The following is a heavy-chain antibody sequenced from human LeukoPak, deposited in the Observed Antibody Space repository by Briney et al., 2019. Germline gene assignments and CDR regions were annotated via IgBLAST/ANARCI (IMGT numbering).Heavy chain of an antibody. D-gene: IGHD6-19*01. J-gene: IGHJ4*02. CDR3: ARERYSRGWYPFEF. CDR2: IYGSGSA. V-gene: IGHV4-61*02. Sequence: SETLSLTCTVSGGSISSSSYYWGWIRQPAGKGLEWIGRIYGSGSAKYNPSLKSRGTISVDTSKNQISLKLTSVTAADTAVYFCARERYSRGWYPFEFWGQGTLVTVSS. CDR1: GGSISSSSYY.